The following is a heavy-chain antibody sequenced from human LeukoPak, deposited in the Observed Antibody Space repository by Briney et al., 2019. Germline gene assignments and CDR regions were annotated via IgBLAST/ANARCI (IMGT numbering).Heavy chain of an antibody. V-gene: IGHV3-30*18. Sequence: GGSLRLSCAASGFTFSSYGMHWVRQAPGKGLEWVAVISYDGSNKYYADSVKGRFTISRDNSKNTLYLQMNSLRAEDTAVYYCAKRGEQQLVAHYFDYWGQGTLVTVSS. CDR3: AKRGEQQLVAHYFDY. CDR1: GFTFSSYG. CDR2: ISYDGSNK. J-gene: IGHJ4*02. D-gene: IGHD6-13*01.